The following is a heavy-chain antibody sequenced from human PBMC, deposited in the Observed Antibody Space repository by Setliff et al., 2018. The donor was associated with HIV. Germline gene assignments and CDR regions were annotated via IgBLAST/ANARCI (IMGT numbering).Heavy chain of an antibody. CDR3: ARESPSSSWFYFDF. CDR2: INHRGST. J-gene: IGHJ4*02. CDR1: GGSFSDYY. V-gene: IGHV4-34*01. Sequence: KTSETLSLTCAVYGGSFSDYYWTWIRQSPGKGLEWIGEINHRGSTNYNPSLKGRVTVSVDTSKNQFSLKLGSVTAADTAVYYCARESPSSSWFYFDFWGQGTLVTVSS. D-gene: IGHD6-13*01.